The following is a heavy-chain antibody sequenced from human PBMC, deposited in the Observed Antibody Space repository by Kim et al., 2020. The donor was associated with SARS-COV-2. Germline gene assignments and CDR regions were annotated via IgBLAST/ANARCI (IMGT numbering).Heavy chain of an antibody. CDR1: GFTFNNYA. CDR2: ISGSGGGT. J-gene: IGHJ4*02. D-gene: IGHD1-26*01. CDR3: TKGESGNYFNY. V-gene: IGHV3-23*01. Sequence: GGSLRLSCAASGFTFNNYALNWVRQAPGKGLEWVSISGSGGGTYYADSVKGRFTISRDNSKNTLYLQMNSLRAEDTAVYYCTKGESGNYFNYWGQGTLLTVSS.